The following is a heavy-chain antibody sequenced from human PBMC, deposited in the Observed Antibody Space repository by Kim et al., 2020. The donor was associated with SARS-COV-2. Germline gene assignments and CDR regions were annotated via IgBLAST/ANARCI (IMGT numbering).Heavy chain of an antibody. CDR1: GFTFTSYW. Sequence: GESLKISCKGFGFTFTSYWIGWVRKVPGKGPEWMGSIFPGDSDTRYSPSFQGPVTISADESISTAYLQWNSLKASDTAMYYWARRSSRGLDPWGQGTLV. V-gene: IGHV5-51*01. J-gene: IGHJ5*02. CDR3: ARRSSRGLDP. CDR2: IFPGDSDT. D-gene: IGHD3-22*01.